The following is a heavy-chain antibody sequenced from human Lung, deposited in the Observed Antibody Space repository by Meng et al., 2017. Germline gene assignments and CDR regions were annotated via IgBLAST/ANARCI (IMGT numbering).Heavy chain of an antibody. CDR3: ARGGVTTDD. J-gene: IGHJ4*02. CDR1: GFTFSTHW. CDR2: ITGDGSST. V-gene: IGHV3-74*01. Sequence: LVGSWGGLLPPGGFLILSCAASGFTFSTHWMHWVRQAPGKGLEWVSRITGDGSSTIYADSVQGRFTMSRDNAKNTLSLQMNSLRAEDTAVYYCARGGVTTDDWGQGTLVTVSS. D-gene: IGHD4-17*01.